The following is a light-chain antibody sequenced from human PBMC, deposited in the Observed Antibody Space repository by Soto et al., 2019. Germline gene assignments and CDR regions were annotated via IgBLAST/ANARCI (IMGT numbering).Light chain of an antibody. J-gene: IGKJ4*01. V-gene: IGKV3-20*01. CDR1: QSVSAGH. CDR2: GAS. CDR3: QQYGSSPLT. Sequence: EIVLTQSPGTLSLSAGERATLSCRASQSVSAGHLAWYQQKPGQAPRLLIYGASSRATGIPDRFSGSGSGTDFTLTISRLEPEDFAVYFCQQYGSSPLTFGGGTKVDIK.